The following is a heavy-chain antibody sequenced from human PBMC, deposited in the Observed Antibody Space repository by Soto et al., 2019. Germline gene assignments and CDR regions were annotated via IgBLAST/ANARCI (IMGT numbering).Heavy chain of an antibody. V-gene: IGHV5-10-1*01. CDR3: ASSYTAMVTGYYYYGTDV. J-gene: IGHJ6*02. D-gene: IGHD5-18*01. Sequence: GESLKICCKGSGYSFTSYWISWVRQMPGKGLGWMGRIDPSDSYTNYSPSFQGHVTISADKSISTAYLQWSSLKASDTAMYYCASSYTAMVTGYYYYGTDVWGQGTTVTVSS. CDR1: GYSFTSYW. CDR2: IDPSDSYT.